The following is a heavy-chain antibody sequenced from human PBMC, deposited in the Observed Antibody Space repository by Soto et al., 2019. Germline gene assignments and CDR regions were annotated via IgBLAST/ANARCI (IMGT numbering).Heavy chain of an antibody. J-gene: IGHJ4*02. CDR3: ARDRGYCSSTSCYKRGYFDY. CDR1: GFTFSSYS. D-gene: IGHD2-2*03. CDR2: ISSSSSYI. V-gene: IGHV3-21*01. Sequence: EVQLVESGGGLVKPGGSLRLSCAASGFTFSSYSMNWVRQAPGKGLEWVSSISSSSSYIYYADSVKGRFTISRDNAKNSLYLQMNSLRAEDTAVYYCARDRGYCSSTSCYKRGYFDYWGQGTLVTVSS.